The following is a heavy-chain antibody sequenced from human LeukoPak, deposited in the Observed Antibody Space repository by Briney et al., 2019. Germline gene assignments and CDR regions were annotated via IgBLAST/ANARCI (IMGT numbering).Heavy chain of an antibody. D-gene: IGHD2-2*01. CDR1: GFTFSSYD. CDR2: IRYDGSNK. J-gene: IGHJ4*02. CDR3: ARDYAHSYGQFDY. V-gene: IGHV3-33*01. Sequence: GRSLRLSCAASGFTFSSYDMHWVRQAPGKGLEWVAVIRYDGSNKYFADSVKGRFTISRDNSKDTLFLQMNTLRAEDTALYYCARDYAHSYGQFDYWGQGTLVTVSS.